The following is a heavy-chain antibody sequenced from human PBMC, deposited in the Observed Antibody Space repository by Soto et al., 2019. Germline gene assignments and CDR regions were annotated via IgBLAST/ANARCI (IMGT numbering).Heavy chain of an antibody. CDR3: ASSIAVAGYYYYYGMDV. D-gene: IGHD6-19*01. J-gene: IGHJ6*02. CDR2: ISYDGSNK. CDR1: GFTFSSYA. Sequence: GGSLRLSCAASGFTFSSYAMHWVRQAPGKGLEWVAVISYDGSNKYYADSVKGRFTISRDNSKNTLYLQMNSLRAEDTAVYYCASSIAVAGYYYYYGMDVWGQGTTVTVS. V-gene: IGHV3-30-3*01.